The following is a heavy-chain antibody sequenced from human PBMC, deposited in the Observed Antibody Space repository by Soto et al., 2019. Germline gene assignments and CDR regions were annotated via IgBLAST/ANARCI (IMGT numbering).Heavy chain of an antibody. J-gene: IGHJ6*02. D-gene: IGHD3-9*01. CDR3: AKALRYFCWLLRPWNSMDV. CDR2: SSGSGCST. CDR1: GFTFSSYA. Sequence: PGGSLRLSCAASGFTFSSYAMNWVRQAPGKGLEWESTSSGSGCSTYYSDSGKGQFTISRDSCGNTLYLQMNSLSAEDTAVYYCAKALRYFCWLLRPWNSMDVWGQGTTVTVSS. V-gene: IGHV3-23*01.